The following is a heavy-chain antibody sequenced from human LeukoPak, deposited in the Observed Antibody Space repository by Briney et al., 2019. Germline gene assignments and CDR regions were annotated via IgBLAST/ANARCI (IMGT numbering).Heavy chain of an antibody. V-gene: IGHV3-20*04. CDR2: INWNGGST. Sequence: PGGSLRLSCAASGFTSDDYGMSWVRQAPGKGLEWVFGINWNGGSTGYADSVKGRFTISRDNAKNSLYLQRNSLRAEDTALYYCARAIGQYYFDYWGQGTLVTVSS. J-gene: IGHJ4*02. CDR3: ARAIGQYYFDY. CDR1: GFTSDDYG.